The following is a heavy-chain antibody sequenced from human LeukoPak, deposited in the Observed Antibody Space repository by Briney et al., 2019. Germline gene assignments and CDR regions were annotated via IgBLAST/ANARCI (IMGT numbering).Heavy chain of an antibody. CDR3: ARDGVDIVVVPAAIGGDNWFDP. CDR2: ISSSSSTI. CDR1: GFTFSTYW. J-gene: IGHJ5*02. D-gene: IGHD2-2*02. Sequence: GGSLRLSCAASGFTFSTYWMSWVRQAPGKGLEWVSYISSSSSTIYYADSVKGRFTISRDNAKNSLYLQMNSLRAEDTAVYYCARDGVDIVVVPAAIGGDNWFDPWGQGTLVTVSS. V-gene: IGHV3-48*04.